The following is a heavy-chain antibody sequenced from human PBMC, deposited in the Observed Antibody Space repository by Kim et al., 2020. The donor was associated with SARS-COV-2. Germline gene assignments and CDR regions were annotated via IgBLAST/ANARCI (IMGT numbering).Heavy chain of an antibody. CDR3: VRLFTTTVEDPDAY. CDR2: INGDESII. D-gene: IGHD4-17*01. Sequence: GGSLRLSCAASGFTFSSYWMHWVRQAPGKGLVWVARINGDESIINYADSGKGRFTISKDNAKNTLYLQMDSLRVEDTAVYYCVRLFTTTVEDPDAYWGQGILVTVSP. J-gene: IGHJ4*02. V-gene: IGHV3-74*01. CDR1: GFTFSSYW.